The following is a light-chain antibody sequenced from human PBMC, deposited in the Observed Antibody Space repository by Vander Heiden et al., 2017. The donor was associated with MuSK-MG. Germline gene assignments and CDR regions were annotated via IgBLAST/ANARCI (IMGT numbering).Light chain of an antibody. J-gene: IGKJ2*01. CDR1: QGISNW. Sequence: DIQMTQSPSSVSASVGDRVTITCRASQGISNWLAWYQQKPGKAPKLLIYLTSSLQSRVPSRFRGSGSRTDFTLSIISLQPEDFATYYSQQANSFPHTFGQGTKVEIK. CDR2: LTS. V-gene: IGKV1-12*01. CDR3: QQANSFPHT.